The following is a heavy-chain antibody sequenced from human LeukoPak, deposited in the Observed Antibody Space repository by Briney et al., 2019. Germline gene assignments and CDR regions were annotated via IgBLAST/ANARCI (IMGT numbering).Heavy chain of an antibody. V-gene: IGHV4-4*07. CDR3: AREFGYGAGTPFGH. CDR1: GGSISSYY. J-gene: IGHJ4*02. Sequence: SETLSLTCTVSGGSISSYYWSWIRQPAGKGLEWIGRIYTSGSTNYNPSLKSRVTMSVDTSKNQFSLRLSAVTDADTAIYYCAREFGYGAGTPFGHWGQGTLVTVSS. CDR2: IYTSGST. D-gene: IGHD3-10*01.